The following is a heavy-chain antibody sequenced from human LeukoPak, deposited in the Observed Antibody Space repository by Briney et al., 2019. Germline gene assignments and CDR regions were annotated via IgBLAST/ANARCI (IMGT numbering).Heavy chain of an antibody. J-gene: IGHJ6*02. CDR2: IIPIFGTA. CDR3: ATDHPRPIIAAAGTYYGMDV. Sequence: ASVKVSCKASGGTFSSYAISWVRQAPGQGLEWMGGIIPIFGTANYAQKFQGRVTITADESTSTAYMELSSLRSEDTAVYYCATDHPRPIIAAAGTYYGMDVWGQGTTVTVSS. CDR1: GGTFSSYA. D-gene: IGHD6-13*01. V-gene: IGHV1-69*01.